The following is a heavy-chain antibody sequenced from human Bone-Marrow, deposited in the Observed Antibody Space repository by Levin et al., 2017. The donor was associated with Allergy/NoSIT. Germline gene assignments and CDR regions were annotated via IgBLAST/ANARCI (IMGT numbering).Heavy chain of an antibody. CDR2: ISSSSSTI. CDR1: GFTFSSYS. CDR3: ARGEYCSSTSCYGRGAFDI. V-gene: IGHV3-48*01. J-gene: IGHJ3*02. D-gene: IGHD2-2*01. Sequence: GGSLRLSCAASGFTFSSYSMNWVRQAPGKGLEWVSYISSSSSTIYYADSVKGRFTISRDNAKNSLYLQMNSLRAEDTAVYYCARGEYCSSTSCYGRGAFDIWGQGTMVTVSS.